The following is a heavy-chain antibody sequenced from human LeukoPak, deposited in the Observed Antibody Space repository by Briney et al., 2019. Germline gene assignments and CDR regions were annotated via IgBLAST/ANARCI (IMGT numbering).Heavy chain of an antibody. CDR2: ISYSGRT. CDR1: GGSISSDYY. CDR3: ARGGQRDCGGGGCFGDFDS. V-gene: IGHV4-30-4*01. D-gene: IGHD2-15*01. J-gene: IGHJ5*01. Sequence: SQTLSLTCTVSGGSISSDYYWSWIRQPPGKGLEWIGYISYSGRTYYNLSLKSRVTISVDTSKNQFSLNLGSVIAADTAVYYCARGGQRDCGGGGCFGDFDSWGPGTLVTVSS.